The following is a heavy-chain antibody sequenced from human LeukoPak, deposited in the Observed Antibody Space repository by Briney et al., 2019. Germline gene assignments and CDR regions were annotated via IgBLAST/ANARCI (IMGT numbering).Heavy chain of an antibody. D-gene: IGHD6-13*01. Sequence: SETLSLTCTVSGGSISNFYWSWIRQPAGKTLEWIGRIYSSGSTNYNPSLKSRVTMSLDTSKNQFSLKLSSVAAADTAVYFCARETTGAGTARPFDYWGQGTLVTVSS. CDR2: IYSSGST. CDR3: ARETTGAGTARPFDY. V-gene: IGHV4-4*07. J-gene: IGHJ4*02. CDR1: GGSISNFY.